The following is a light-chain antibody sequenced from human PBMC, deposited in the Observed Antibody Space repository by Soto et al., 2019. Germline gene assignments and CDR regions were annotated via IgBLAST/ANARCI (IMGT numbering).Light chain of an antibody. V-gene: IGKV3-15*01. CDR3: QQYENLPT. J-gene: IGKJ5*01. CDR2: GAS. CDR1: HSLNTD. Sequence: EILMTQSPASLSVSPGATATLYCRASHSLNTDLAWYQQKPGQAPRLLLYGASTRATGVPPRFSGGGSGTEFTLTITSLQSEESATYYCQQYENLPTFGQGTRLEIK.